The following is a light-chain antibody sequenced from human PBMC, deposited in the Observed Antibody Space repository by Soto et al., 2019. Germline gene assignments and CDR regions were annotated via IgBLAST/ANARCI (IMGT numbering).Light chain of an antibody. J-gene: IGKJ1*01. Sequence: APVGDRVTIPCLASQSISSYLAWYQQKPGKAPKLLIYQASSLENGVPSIFSGSGSGTEFSLTISSLQPDDFATYYCQQYSSHSTFGQGTKVDI. CDR2: QAS. V-gene: IGKV1-5*03. CDR1: QSISSY. CDR3: QQYSSHST.